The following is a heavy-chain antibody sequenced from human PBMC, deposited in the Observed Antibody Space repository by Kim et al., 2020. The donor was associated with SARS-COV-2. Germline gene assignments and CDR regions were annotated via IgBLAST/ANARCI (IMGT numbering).Heavy chain of an antibody. D-gene: IGHD3-10*01. CDR1: GFSFTNYG. J-gene: IGHJ5*01. Sequence: GGSLRLSCAASGFSFTNYGIHWVRQAPGKGMEWLAVIAKDGINENYNDPVRGRFRISRVISRNTVYLHIDSLRVEDTAVYYCAKDQGSGSFPNWFDTRG. CDR3: AKDQGSGSFPNWFDT. V-gene: IGHV3-30*18. CDR2: IAKDGINE.